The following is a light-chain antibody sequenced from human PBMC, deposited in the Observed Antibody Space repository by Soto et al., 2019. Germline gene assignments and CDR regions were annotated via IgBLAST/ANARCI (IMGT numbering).Light chain of an antibody. CDR2: EVS. V-gene: IGLV2-14*01. J-gene: IGLJ1*01. CDR3: SSYTSSTLYV. CDR1: SSDVGGYNY. Sequence: QSALTQPASVSGSPGQSITISCTGTSSDVGGYNYVSWYQQHPGKAPKLMIYEVSNRPSGVSNRSSGSKSGNTASLTISGLQAEDEADYYCSSYTSSTLYVFGTGTQLTVL.